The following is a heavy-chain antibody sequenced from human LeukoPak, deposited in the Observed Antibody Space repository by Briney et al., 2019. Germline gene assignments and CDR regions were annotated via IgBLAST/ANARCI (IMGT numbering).Heavy chain of an antibody. Sequence: GGSLRLSCAASGFTVSSNYMSWVRQAPGKGLEWVSVIYSGGSTYYADSVKGRFTISRDNSKNTLYLQMNSLRAEDTAVYYCARETTVTTSDYWGQGTLVTVSS. CDR1: GFTVSSNY. D-gene: IGHD4-17*01. J-gene: IGHJ4*02. CDR2: IYSGGST. V-gene: IGHV3-66*01. CDR3: ARETTVTTSDY.